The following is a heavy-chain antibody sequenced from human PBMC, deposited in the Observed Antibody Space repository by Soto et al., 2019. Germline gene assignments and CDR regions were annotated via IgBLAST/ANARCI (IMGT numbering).Heavy chain of an antibody. D-gene: IGHD4-17*01. CDR3: ARAYYGDYSPKYYYYMDV. J-gene: IGHJ6*03. CDR1: GGSISSYY. V-gene: IGHV4-59*01. CDR2: IYYSGST. Sequence: SETLSLTCTVSGGSISSYYWSWIRQPPGKGLEWIGYIYYSGSTNYNPSLKSRVTISVDTSKNQFSLKLSSVTAADTAVYYCARAYYGDYSPKYYYYMDVWGKGTTVTVSS.